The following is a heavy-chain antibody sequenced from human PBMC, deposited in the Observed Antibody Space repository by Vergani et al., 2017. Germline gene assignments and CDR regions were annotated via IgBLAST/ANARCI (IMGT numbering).Heavy chain of an antibody. J-gene: IGHJ4*02. CDR3: AREQWLPRIIDY. Sequence: QVQLQESGPGLVKPSETLSLTCTVSGGSISSYYWSWIRQPPGKGLEWIGYIYYSGSTNYNPSLKSRVTISVDTSKNQFSLKLSSVTAADTAVYYCAREQWLPRIIDYWGQGTLVTVSS. CDR1: GGSISSYY. CDR2: IYYSGST. V-gene: IGHV4-59*12. D-gene: IGHD6-19*01.